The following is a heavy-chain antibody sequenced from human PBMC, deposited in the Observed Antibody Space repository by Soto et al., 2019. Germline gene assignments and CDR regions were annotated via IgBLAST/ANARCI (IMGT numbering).Heavy chain of an antibody. D-gene: IGHD3-3*01. CDR3: ARAGTIFGVVNYFDY. V-gene: IGHV4-30-4*01. CDR1: GGSISSGDYH. Sequence: PSETLSLTCTVSGGSISSGDYHWSWIRQPPGKGLEWIGYIYYSGSTYYNPSLKSRVTISVDTSKNQFSLKLSSVTAADTAVYYCARAGTIFGVVNYFDYWGQGTLVTVSS. J-gene: IGHJ4*02. CDR2: IYYSGST.